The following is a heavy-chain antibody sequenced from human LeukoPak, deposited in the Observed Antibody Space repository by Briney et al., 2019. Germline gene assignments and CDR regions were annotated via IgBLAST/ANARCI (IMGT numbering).Heavy chain of an antibody. D-gene: IGHD2-2*01. Sequence: SQTLSPTCTVSGGSITSAGYSWGWIRQPAGKGLEWIGRIYSSGSTNSNPSLKSRVTISVDTSKNQFSLELRSVTAADTAVYFCARGYCTSTSCSENRYYFDSWGQGALVTVSS. CDR1: GGSITSAGYS. J-gene: IGHJ4*02. CDR2: IYSSGST. V-gene: IGHV4-61*02. CDR3: ARGYCTSTSCSENRYYFDS.